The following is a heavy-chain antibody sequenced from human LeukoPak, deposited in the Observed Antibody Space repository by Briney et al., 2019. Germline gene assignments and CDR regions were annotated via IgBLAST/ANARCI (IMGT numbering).Heavy chain of an antibody. CDR3: ARGLYYGSGQYYFDY. V-gene: IGHV3-64*01. J-gene: IGHJ4*02. D-gene: IGHD3-10*01. CDR2: ISPSGDST. CDR1: GFTFSSSY. Sequence: GVSLRLSCAASGFTFSSSYMHWVRQAPGKGLEYVSAISPSGDSTYYTNSVKGRFTISRDNSKNTLFLQVGSLTAEDMAVYYCARGLYYGSGQYYFDYWGQGTLVAVSS.